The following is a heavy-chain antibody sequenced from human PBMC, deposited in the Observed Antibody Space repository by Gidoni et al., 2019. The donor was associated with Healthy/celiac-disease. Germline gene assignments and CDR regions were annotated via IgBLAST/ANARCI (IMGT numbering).Heavy chain of an antibody. V-gene: IGHV1-24*01. CDR1: GYTLTEFS. Sequence: QVQLVPSGAEVKKPAASVKVSCKVSGYTLTEFSMHWVRQAPGRGLEWMGGFDPEDGEKIYAQKFQGRVTMTEDTSTDTAYMELSSLRSEDTGVYYCAPKTPYCSGGSCLINAFDIWGQGTMVTVSS. D-gene: IGHD2-15*01. J-gene: IGHJ3*02. CDR3: APKTPYCSGGSCLINAFDI. CDR2: FDPEDGEK.